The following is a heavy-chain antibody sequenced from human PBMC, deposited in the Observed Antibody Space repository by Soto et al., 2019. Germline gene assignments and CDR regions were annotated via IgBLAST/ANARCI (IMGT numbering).Heavy chain of an antibody. Sequence: ASVKVSCKASGGTFSSYAISWVRQAPGQGLEWMGGIIPIFGRANYAQKFQGRVTITADEATSTAYMELSSLRSEDTAVYYCARRDYHASASYYWFDPWGQGTLVTVSS. CDR1: GGTFSSYA. CDR2: IIPIFGRA. CDR3: ARRDYHASASYYWFDP. D-gene: IGHD3-10*01. V-gene: IGHV1-69*13. J-gene: IGHJ5*02.